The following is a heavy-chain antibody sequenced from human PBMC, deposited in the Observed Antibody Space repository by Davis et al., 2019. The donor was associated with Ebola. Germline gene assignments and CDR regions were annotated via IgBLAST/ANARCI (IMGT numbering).Heavy chain of an antibody. D-gene: IGHD3-10*01. CDR3: ARAGFGEIYFDY. J-gene: IGHJ4*02. V-gene: IGHV3-13*01. CDR2: IGTAGDT. CDR1: GFTFSSYD. Sequence: GESLKISCAASGFTFSSYDMHWVRQATGKGLEWVSAIGTAGDTYYPGSVKGRFTISREKAKNSLYLQMHSLRGEDTAVYYCARAGFGEIYFDYWGQGTLVTVSS.